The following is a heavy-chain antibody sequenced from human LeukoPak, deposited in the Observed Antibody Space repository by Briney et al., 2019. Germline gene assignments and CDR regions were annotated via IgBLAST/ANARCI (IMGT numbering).Heavy chain of an antibody. J-gene: IGHJ3*02. CDR3: ARIFTILDAFDI. D-gene: IGHD3-10*01. Sequence: ASVKVSCKASGYTFTSYGISWVRQAPGQGLEWMGWISAYNGNTNYAQKLQGSVTMTTDTSTSTAYMELRSLRSDDTAVYYCARIFTILDAFDIWGQGTMVTVSS. V-gene: IGHV1-18*01. CDR1: GYTFTSYG. CDR2: ISAYNGNT.